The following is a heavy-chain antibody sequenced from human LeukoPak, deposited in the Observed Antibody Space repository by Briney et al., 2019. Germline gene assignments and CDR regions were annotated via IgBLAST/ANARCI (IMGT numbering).Heavy chain of an antibody. CDR2: IYYSGST. CDR1: GGSISSYY. CDR3: ARDRGYDILTGYYLAFDI. J-gene: IGHJ3*02. D-gene: IGHD3-9*01. V-gene: IGHV4-59*01. Sequence: SETLSLTCTVSGGSISSYYWSWIRQPPGKGLEWIGYIYYSGSTNDNPSLKSRVTISVDTSKNQFSLKLSSVTAADTAVYYCARDRGYDILTGYYLAFDIWGQGTMVTVSS.